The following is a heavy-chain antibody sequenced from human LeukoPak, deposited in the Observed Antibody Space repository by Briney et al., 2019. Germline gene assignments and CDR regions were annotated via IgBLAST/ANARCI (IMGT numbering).Heavy chain of an antibody. CDR2: TYYRSKWYN. Sequence: SQTLSLTCAISGDSVSSNSAAWNWIRQSPSRGLEWLGRTYYRSKWYNDYAVSVKSRITINPDTSKNQFSLQLNSVTPEDTAAYYCARDFGRHYYDSSGYYHLDYFDYWGQGTLVTVSS. D-gene: IGHD3-22*01. V-gene: IGHV6-1*01. CDR1: GDSVSSNSAA. CDR3: ARDFGRHYYDSSGYYHLDYFDY. J-gene: IGHJ4*02.